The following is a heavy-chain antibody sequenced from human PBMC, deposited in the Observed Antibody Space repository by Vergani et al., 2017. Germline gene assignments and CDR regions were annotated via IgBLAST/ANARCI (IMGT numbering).Heavy chain of an antibody. CDR2: INPNSGGT. Sequence: VPGQGLEWMGWINPNSGGTNYAQKFQGRVTMTRDTSISTADMELSRLRSDDTAVYYCAREAPLIQLWLPYCDYWGQGTLVTVSS. V-gene: IGHV1-2*02. CDR3: AREAPLIQLWLPYCDY. J-gene: IGHJ4*02. D-gene: IGHD5-18*01.